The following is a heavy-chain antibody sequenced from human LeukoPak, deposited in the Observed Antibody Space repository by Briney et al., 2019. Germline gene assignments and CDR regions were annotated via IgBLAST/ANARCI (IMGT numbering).Heavy chain of an antibody. Sequence: RGCLRLSCAASGFTFNSYAMNWVRQVPRKGLEWVSDITGPADVTTYADSVKGRFTISRDNSKNTVFLQMDSLRAEDTAVYYCAKDRVSGDGYNSLDYWGQGTLVTVSS. J-gene: IGHJ4*02. D-gene: IGHD5-24*01. V-gene: IGHV3-23*01. CDR2: ITGPADVT. CDR1: GFTFNSYA. CDR3: AKDRVSGDGYNSLDY.